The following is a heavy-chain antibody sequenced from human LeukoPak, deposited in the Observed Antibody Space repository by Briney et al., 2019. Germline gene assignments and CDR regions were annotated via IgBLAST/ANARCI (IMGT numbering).Heavy chain of an antibody. J-gene: IGHJ6*03. CDR2: INTNTGNP. CDR1: GYTFTSYA. Sequence: GASVKVSCKASGYTFTSYAMNWVRQAPGQGLEWMGWINTNTGNPTYAQGFTGRFVFSLDTSASTAYLQISSLKAEDTAVYYCARASSAAAGTGHYYYYMDVWGKGTTVTVSS. CDR3: ARASSAAAGTGHYYYYMDV. V-gene: IGHV7-4-1*02. D-gene: IGHD6-13*01.